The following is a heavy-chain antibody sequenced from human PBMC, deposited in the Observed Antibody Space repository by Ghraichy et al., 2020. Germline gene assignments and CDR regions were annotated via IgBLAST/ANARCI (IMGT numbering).Heavy chain of an antibody. D-gene: IGHD3-22*01. CDR3: ARDSSGYYYFDY. Sequence: ETLSLTCTVSGGSISSYYWSWIRQPPGKGLGWIGYIYYSGSTNYNPSLKSRVTISVDTSKNQFSLKLSSVTAADTAVYYCARDSSGYYYFDYWGQGTLVTVSS. J-gene: IGHJ4*02. CDR2: IYYSGST. CDR1: GGSISSYY. V-gene: IGHV4-59*08.